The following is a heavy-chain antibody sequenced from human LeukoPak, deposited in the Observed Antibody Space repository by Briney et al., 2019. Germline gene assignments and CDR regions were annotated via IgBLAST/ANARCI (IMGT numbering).Heavy chain of an antibody. Sequence: GASVKVSCKASGYTFTGHYMHWVRQAPGQGLQWMGWINPNSGGTNYAQKFQGRVTMTRDTSISTAYMELSRLISDDTAVYYCARGGSSSWYGTNDAFDFWGQGTMVTVSS. CDR1: GYTFTGHY. CDR2: INPNSGGT. V-gene: IGHV1-2*02. CDR3: ARGGSSSWYGTNDAFDF. D-gene: IGHD6-13*01. J-gene: IGHJ3*01.